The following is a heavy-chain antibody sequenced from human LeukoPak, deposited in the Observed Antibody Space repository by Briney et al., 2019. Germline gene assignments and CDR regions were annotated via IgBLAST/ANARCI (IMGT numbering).Heavy chain of an antibody. CDR2: IYYSGNT. D-gene: IGHD6-19*01. CDR3: ARGSSGWLRFDY. Sequence: SETLSLTCTVSGGSISSYYWSWIRQHPGKGLEWIGYIYYSGNTYYSPSLKSRITISLDTSKNQFSLKLSSVTAADTAVYYCARGSSGWLRFDYWGQGTLVTVSS. J-gene: IGHJ4*02. V-gene: IGHV4-59*06. CDR1: GGSISSYY.